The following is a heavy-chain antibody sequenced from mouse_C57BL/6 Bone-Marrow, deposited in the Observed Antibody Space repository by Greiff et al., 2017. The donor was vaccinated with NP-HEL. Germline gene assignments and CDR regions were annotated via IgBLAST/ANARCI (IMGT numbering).Heavy chain of an antibody. CDR3: ARHRGSSFYAMDY. D-gene: IGHD1-1*01. V-gene: IGHV5-12*01. CDR2: ISNGGGST. Sequence: EVKLVESGGGLVQPGGSLKLSCAASGFTFSDYYMYWVRQTPEKRLEWVAYISNGGGSTYYPDTVKGRFTISRDNATNTLYLQMSRLQSEDTAMYYCARHRGSSFYAMDYWGQGTSVTVSS. J-gene: IGHJ4*01. CDR1: GFTFSDYY.